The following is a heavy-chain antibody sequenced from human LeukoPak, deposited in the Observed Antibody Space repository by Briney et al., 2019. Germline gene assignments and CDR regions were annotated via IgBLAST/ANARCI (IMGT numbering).Heavy chain of an antibody. V-gene: IGHV1-2*02. CDR3: ATEYSYGSFDL. D-gene: IGHD5-18*01. CDR1: GYTFTGYY. J-gene: IGHJ2*01. Sequence: ASVKVSCKASGYTFTGYYLHWVRQAPGQGLEWMGWINPNSGDTSYAQKSQGRVTMTRDTSISAAYMELRRLRSEDTAVYYCATEYSYGSFDLWGRGTLVTVSS. CDR2: INPNSGDT.